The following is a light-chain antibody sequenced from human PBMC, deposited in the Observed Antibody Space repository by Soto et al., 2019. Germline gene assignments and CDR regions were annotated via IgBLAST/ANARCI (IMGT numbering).Light chain of an antibody. CDR3: AAWDDSLNGGV. CDR2: RNN. Sequence: QSVLTQPPSASGTPGQGVTISCSGSSSNIGTNYVYWYQQLPGTAPKLLIYRNNQRPSGVSDRFSGSKSGTSASLAISGLRSDDEADYYCAAWDDSLNGGVFGGGTKLTAL. V-gene: IGLV1-47*01. J-gene: IGLJ2*01. CDR1: SSNIGTNY.